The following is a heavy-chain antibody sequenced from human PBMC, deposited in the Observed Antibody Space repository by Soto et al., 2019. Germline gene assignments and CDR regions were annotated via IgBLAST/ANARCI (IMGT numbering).Heavy chain of an antibody. J-gene: IGHJ6*04. Sequence: EVQLVQSGAEVKKPGESLKISCKGSGYSFTSYWIVWVRQMPGKGLEWMGIIYPGDSETRYSPSLQGQVTMSADKSTRTADLQWSSLKASDTDMYYCARRSYCDGDCTTRPYDYYGMDVWGEGTTVTVSS. D-gene: IGHD2-21*02. CDR3: ARRSYCDGDCTTRPYDYYGMDV. V-gene: IGHV5-51*01. CDR1: GYSFTSYW. CDR2: IYPGDSET.